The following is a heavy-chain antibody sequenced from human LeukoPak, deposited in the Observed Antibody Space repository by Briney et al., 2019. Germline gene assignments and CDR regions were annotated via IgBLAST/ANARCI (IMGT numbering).Heavy chain of an antibody. D-gene: IGHD5-12*01. CDR2: IYYSGST. CDR3: ASNIVATDRFDY. V-gene: IGHV4-59*01. J-gene: IGHJ4*02. CDR1: GASISSYY. Sequence: SETLSLTCTVSGASISSYYWSWIRQPPGKGLEWIGYIYYSGSTNYNPSLKSRVTISVDTSKNQFSLKLSSVTAADTAVYYCASNIVATDRFDYWGQGTLVTVSS.